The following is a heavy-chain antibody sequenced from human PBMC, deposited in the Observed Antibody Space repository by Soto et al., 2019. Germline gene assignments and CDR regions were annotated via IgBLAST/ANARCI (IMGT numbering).Heavy chain of an antibody. CDR2: INAGNGNT. Sequence: QVQLVQSGAEVKKPGASVKVSCKASGYTFTSYAMHWVRQAPRQRLEWMGWINAGNGNTKYSQKFRGRVTITRDTSASTAYMEMSSQRSEDTAVYYCAKGSGYYQYFDCRGQGTLVTVSS. D-gene: IGHD3-3*01. J-gene: IGHJ4*02. CDR1: GYTFTSYA. V-gene: IGHV1-3*01. CDR3: AKGSGYYQYFDC.